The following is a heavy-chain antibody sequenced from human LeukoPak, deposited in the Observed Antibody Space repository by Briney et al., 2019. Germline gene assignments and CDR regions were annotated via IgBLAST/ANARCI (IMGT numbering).Heavy chain of an antibody. V-gene: IGHV1-69*06. CDR1: GGTFSSYA. CDR2: IIPIFGTA. CDR3: AKVGQPWSIWDYFDY. Sequence: SVKVSCKASGGTFSSYAISWVRQAPGQGLEWMGGIIPIFGTANYAQKFQGRVTITADKSTSTAYMELSSLRSEDTAVHYCAKVGQPWSIWDYFDYWGQGTLVTVSS. J-gene: IGHJ4*02. D-gene: IGHD3-16*01.